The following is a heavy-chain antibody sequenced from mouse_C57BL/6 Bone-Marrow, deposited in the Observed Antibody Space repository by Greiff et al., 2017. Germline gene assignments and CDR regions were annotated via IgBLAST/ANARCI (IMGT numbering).Heavy chain of an antibody. J-gene: IGHJ3*01. V-gene: IGHV1-69*01. CDR2: IDPSDSYT. D-gene: IGHD2-3*01. CDR1: GYTFTSYW. Sequence: QVQLQQPGAELVMPGASVKLSCKASGYTFTSYWMHWVKQRPGQGLEWIGEIDPSDSYTNYNQKFKGKSTLTVDKSSSTAYMQISSLTSEDSAVYYCARSPRWLLFAYWGQGTLVTVSA. CDR3: ARSPRWLLFAY.